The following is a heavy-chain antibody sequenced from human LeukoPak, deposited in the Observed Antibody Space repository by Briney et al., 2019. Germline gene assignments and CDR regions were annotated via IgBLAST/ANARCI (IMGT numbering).Heavy chain of an antibody. CDR1: GSSISSYY. V-gene: IGHV4-59*01. Sequence: SETLSLTCIVSGSSISSYYWTWVRQPPGRGLEWIGYIYYRGSTTYNPSLKSRDTISVDTSESQFSLKLSSVTAADTAVYYCARERLVEMSTIFDFWGQGTLVTVSS. D-gene: IGHD5-24*01. CDR3: ARERLVEMSTIFDF. CDR2: IYYRGST. J-gene: IGHJ4*02.